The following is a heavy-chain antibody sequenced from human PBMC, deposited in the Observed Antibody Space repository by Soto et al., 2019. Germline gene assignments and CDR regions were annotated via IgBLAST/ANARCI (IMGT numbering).Heavy chain of an antibody. Sequence: GESLKISCAASGFTFSSYAMSWVRQAPGKGLEWVSAISGSGGSTYYADSVKGRFTISRDNSKNTLYLQMNSLRAEDTAVYYCAKEGASAVAGRSWGYYFDYWGQGTLVTVSS. CDR1: GFTFSSYA. J-gene: IGHJ4*02. D-gene: IGHD6-19*01. CDR3: AKEGASAVAGRSWGYYFDY. CDR2: ISGSGGST. V-gene: IGHV3-23*01.